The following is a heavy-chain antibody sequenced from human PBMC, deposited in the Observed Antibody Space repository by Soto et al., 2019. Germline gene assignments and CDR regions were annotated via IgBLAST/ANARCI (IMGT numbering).Heavy chain of an antibody. CDR3: AKDIGCSGGSCYLFAAFDI. CDR2: ISWNSGSI. CDR1: GFTFDDYA. D-gene: IGHD2-15*01. V-gene: IGHV3-9*01. Sequence: GGSLRLSCAASGFTFDDYAMHWVRQAPGKGLEWVSGISWNSGSIGYADSVKGRFTISRDNAKNSLYLQMNSLRAEDTALYYCAKDIGCSGGSCYLFAAFDIWGQGTMVTVSS. J-gene: IGHJ3*02.